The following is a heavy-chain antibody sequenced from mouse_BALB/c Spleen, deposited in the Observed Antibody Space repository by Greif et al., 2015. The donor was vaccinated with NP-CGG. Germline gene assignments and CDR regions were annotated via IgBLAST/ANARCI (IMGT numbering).Heavy chain of an antibody. CDR3: ARFDYAPYYAMDY. Sequence: DVKLVESGGGLVQPGGSRKLSCAASGFTFSSFGMHWVRQAPEKGLEWVAYISSGSSTIYYADTVKGRFTISRDNPKNTLFLQMTSLRSEGTAMYYCARFDYAPYYAMDYWGQGTSVTVSS. CDR2: ISSGSSTI. CDR1: GFTFSSFG. J-gene: IGHJ4*01. D-gene: IGHD2-4*01. V-gene: IGHV5-17*02.